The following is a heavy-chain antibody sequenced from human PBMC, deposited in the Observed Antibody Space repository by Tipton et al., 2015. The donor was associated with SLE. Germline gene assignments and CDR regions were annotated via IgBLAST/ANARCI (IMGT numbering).Heavy chain of an antibody. CDR3: GRSVAPAATGNYYNYGMDV. CDR2: IIPMFGTA. V-gene: IGHV1-69*18. D-gene: IGHD2-2*01. J-gene: IGHJ6*02. CDR1: GGTLTTYS. Sequence: QVQLVQSGAEVKKPGSSVKVSCKASGGTLTTYSISWVRQAPGQGLEWMGRIIPMFGTANYAQKFQGRVTITADESTSTADMELSSLRSEDTAVYYCGRSVAPAATGNYYNYGMDVWGQGTTVTVSS.